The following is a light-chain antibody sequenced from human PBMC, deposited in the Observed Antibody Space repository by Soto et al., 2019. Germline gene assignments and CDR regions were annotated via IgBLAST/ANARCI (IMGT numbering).Light chain of an antibody. CDR1: QSVSSSY. J-gene: IGKJ5*01. CDR3: QQYGSSPQGIT. V-gene: IGKV3-20*01. CDR2: GAS. Sequence: DIMMSQFPATLSVTPGERATLSCRASQSVSSSYLAWYQQKPGQAPRLLIYGASSRATGIPDRFSGSGSGTDFTLTISRLEPEDFAVYYCQQYGSSPQGITFGQGTLLEIK.